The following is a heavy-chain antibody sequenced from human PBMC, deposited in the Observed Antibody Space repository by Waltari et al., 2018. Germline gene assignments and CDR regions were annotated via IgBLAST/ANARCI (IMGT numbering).Heavy chain of an antibody. Sequence: WWAWVRQSPGKGLEGIGQIHRSGRTYYNPSLESRVSVSMDTSNNKFFLKLSSAIAADTAVYYCARDRGRGLYFDSWGREPWSLSPQ. CDR1: W. CDR2: IHRSGRT. D-gene: IGHD2-15*01. CDR3: ARDRGRGLYFDS. V-gene: IGHV4-4*02. J-gene: IGHJ4*02.